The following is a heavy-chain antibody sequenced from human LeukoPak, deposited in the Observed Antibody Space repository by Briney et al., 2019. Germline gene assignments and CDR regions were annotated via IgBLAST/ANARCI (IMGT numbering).Heavy chain of an antibody. D-gene: IGHD6-19*01. CDR1: GGSISSYY. CDR3: ARGYSSGYCSGRYVDV. V-gene: IGHV4-59*01. Sequence: SETLSLTCTVSGGSISSYYWSWIRQPPGKGLEWIGYIYNSGSTSYNPSLRSRVTISVDTSKSQFSLKLSSVTAADTAVYYCARGYSSGYCSGRYVDVWGKGTTVTVSS. CDR2: IYNSGST. J-gene: IGHJ6*03.